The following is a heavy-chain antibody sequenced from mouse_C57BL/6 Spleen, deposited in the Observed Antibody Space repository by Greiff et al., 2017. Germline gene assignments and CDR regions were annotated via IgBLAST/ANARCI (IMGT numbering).Heavy chain of an antibody. CDR2: INYDGSST. D-gene: IGHD2-3*01. Sequence: EVQLVESEGGLVQPGSSMKLSCTASGFTFSDYYMAWVRQVPEKGLEWVANINYDGSSTYYLDSLKSRFIISRDNAKNILYLQMSSLKSEDTATYYCARVYDGYSLDYWGQGTTLTVSS. CDR3: ARVYDGYSLDY. J-gene: IGHJ2*01. CDR1: GFTFSDYY. V-gene: IGHV5-16*01.